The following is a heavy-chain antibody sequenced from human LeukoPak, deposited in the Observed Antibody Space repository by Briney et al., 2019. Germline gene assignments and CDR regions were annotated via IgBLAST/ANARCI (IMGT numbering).Heavy chain of an antibody. D-gene: IGHD3-22*01. Sequence: GGSLRLSCAASGFIFSSYWMSWVRQAPGKGLEWVANIKQDGSEKYYVDSVKGRFTISRDNAKNSLYLQMNSLKTEDTAVYYCTRGNYYDSSGYYPDDYWGQGTLVTVSS. CDR1: GFIFSSYW. J-gene: IGHJ4*02. CDR2: IKQDGSEK. V-gene: IGHV3-7*03. CDR3: TRGNYYDSSGYYPDDY.